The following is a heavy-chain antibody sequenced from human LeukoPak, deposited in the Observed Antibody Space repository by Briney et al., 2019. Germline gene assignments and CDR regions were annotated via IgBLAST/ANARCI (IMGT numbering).Heavy chain of an antibody. J-gene: IGHJ4*02. CDR3: ARNGPHYYDKSGYLDS. CDR1: GGSINSYY. D-gene: IGHD3-22*01. Sequence: PSETLSLTCTVSGGSINSYYWSWIRQPPGKGLEWIGNIDYSRDTNYNPSLRSRVTILVDKSRNQFSLKLNSVTAADTAVYYCARNGPHYYDKSGYLDSWGQGTLVTVSS. CDR2: IDYSRDT. V-gene: IGHV4-59*03.